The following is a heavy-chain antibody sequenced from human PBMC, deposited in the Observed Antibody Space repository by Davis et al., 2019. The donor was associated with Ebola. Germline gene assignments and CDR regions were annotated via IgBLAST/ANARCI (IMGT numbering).Heavy chain of an antibody. D-gene: IGHD3-22*01. J-gene: IGHJ4*02. Sequence: ASSLVICNAYAYTFIATYIQSVSSPAGPGPDCIVRLNQNSGGTDYAQKFQGRVTMTRDTSISTAYLELSSLRSDDTAVYFCAREPGYFPPRFDYWGPGTLVTVSS. CDR3: AREPGYFPPRFDY. V-gene: IGHV1-2*06. CDR2: LNQNSGGT. CDR1: AYTFIATY.